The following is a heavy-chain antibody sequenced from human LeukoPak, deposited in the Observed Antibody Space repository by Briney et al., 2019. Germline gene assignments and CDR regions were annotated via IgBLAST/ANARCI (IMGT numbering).Heavy chain of an antibody. D-gene: IGHD3-10*01. J-gene: IGHJ4*02. V-gene: IGHV4-30-4*01. CDR3: ARDRWFGEPSLDY. CDR1: GGSISSGGYY. Sequence: SETLSLTCAVSGGSISSGGYYWSWIRQPPGKGLEWIGYIYYSGSTYYNPSLKSRVTISVDTSKNQFSLKLSSVTAADTAVYYCARDRWFGEPSLDYWGQGTLVTVSS. CDR2: IYYSGST.